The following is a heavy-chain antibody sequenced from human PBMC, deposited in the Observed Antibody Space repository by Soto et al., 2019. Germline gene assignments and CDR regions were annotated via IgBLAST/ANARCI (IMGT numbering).Heavy chain of an antibody. CDR1: GFTFSNYA. V-gene: IGHV3-23*01. CDR3: ATCIGGDCYSDR. Sequence: EVQLLESGGGLVQPGGSLRLSCGASGFTFSNYAMSWVRQAPGKGLEWVSAISGGITYYADSVKGRFTISRDNSKNTRFLQMTSLRVEDTAVYYCATCIGGDCYSDRWGQGALVTVSS. D-gene: IGHD2-21*02. J-gene: IGHJ5*02. CDR2: ISGGIT.